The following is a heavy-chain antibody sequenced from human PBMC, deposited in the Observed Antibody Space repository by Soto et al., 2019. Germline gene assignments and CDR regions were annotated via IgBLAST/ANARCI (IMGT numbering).Heavy chain of an antibody. CDR2: INDSGIT. CDR3: XXXXXXXXXXXXXXXXXLDX. CDR1: GXXXXXXX. Sequence: QVQLQQWGAEVLKPSETLSLTCVVNGXXXXXXXXXXXRXSPXKGLEWIGEINDSGITDSNPSLESRVTISVDMSKNQFSLNLNXVXAAXXXVXXXXXXXXXXXXXXXXXXXXLDXWGQGTTVTVSS. J-gene: IGHJ6*02. V-gene: IGHV4-34*01.